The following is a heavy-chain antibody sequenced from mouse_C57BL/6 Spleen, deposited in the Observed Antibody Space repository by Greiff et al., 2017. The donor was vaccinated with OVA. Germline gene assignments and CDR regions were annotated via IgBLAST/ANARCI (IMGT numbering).Heavy chain of an antibody. CDR1: GFNIKDYY. CDR3: TRGGRQGYFDV. D-gene: IGHD3-2*01. CDR2: IDPEDGDT. J-gene: IGHJ1*03. V-gene: IGHV14-1*01. Sequence: VQLQQSGAELVRPGASVKLSCTASGFNIKDYYMHWVKQRPEQGLEWIGRIDPEDGDTEYAPKFQGKATMTADTSSNTAYLQLSSLTSEDTAVYYWTRGGRQGYFDVWGTGTTVTVSS.